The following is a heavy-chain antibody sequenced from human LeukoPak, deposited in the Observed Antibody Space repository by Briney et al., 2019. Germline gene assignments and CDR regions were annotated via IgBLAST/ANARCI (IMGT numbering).Heavy chain of an antibody. CDR1: GFTFSGYS. CDR3: ARDRDYGDYADAFDI. J-gene: IGHJ3*02. V-gene: IGHV3-21*01. Sequence: GGSLRLSYAASGFTFSGYSMNWVRQAPGKGLEWVSSISSSSSYIYYADSVKGRFTISRDNAKNSLYLQMNSLRAEDTAVYYCARDRDYGDYADAFDIWGQGTMVTVSS. CDR2: ISSSSSYI. D-gene: IGHD4-17*01.